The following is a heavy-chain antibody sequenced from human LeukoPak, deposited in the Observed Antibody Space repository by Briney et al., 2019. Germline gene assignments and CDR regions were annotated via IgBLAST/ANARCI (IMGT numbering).Heavy chain of an antibody. CDR3: ASRKLGNDY. J-gene: IGHJ4*02. Sequence: SETLSLTCTVSGGSISSYYWSWIRQPPGKGLEWIGYIYHTGSTSYSPSLKSRVTIPADTSQNQFSLKLSSVTAADTAVYYCASRKLGNDYWGQGTLVTVSS. CDR2: IYHTGST. D-gene: IGHD7-27*01. CDR1: GGSISSYY. V-gene: IGHV4-59*01.